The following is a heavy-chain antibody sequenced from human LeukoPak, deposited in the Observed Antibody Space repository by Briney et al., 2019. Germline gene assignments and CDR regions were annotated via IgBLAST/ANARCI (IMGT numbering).Heavy chain of an antibody. CDR2: ISSSGNYI. J-gene: IGHJ5*02. D-gene: IGHD3-16*01. V-gene: IGHV3-21*05. CDR3: STGRGKADSYAT. Sequence: GGSLRLSCLASGFTITFYSMTWVRQAPGKGLEWVSYISSSGNYIDYADSVKGRFSISRDKAKNSLSLQMNSLKTEDTAVYYCSTGRGKADSYATCGQGAPGTVSS. CDR1: GFTITFYS.